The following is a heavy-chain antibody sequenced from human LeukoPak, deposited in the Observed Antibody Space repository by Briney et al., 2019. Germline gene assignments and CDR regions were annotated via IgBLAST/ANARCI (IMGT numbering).Heavy chain of an antibody. V-gene: IGHV1-69*13. CDR3: AREDVSTRSYYYYGMDV. Sequence: GASVKVSCKASGGTFSSYAISWVRQAPGQGLEWMGGIIPIFGTANYAQKFQGRVTITADESTSTAYMELSSLRSEDTAVYYCAREDVSTRSYYYYGMDVWGQGPTVTVSS. D-gene: IGHD2-2*01. CDR2: IIPIFGTA. CDR1: GGTFSSYA. J-gene: IGHJ6*02.